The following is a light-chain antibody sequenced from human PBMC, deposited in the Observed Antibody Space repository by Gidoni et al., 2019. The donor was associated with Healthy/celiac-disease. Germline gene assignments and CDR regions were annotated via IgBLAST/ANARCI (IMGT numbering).Light chain of an antibody. CDR1: QTISIW. CDR3: QQYSGEPWT. J-gene: IGKJ1*01. V-gene: IGKV1-5*01. Sequence: DIQMTQSPSTLSASVGDTVTITCRASQTISIWLAWYHQKPGKAPKLLMYDASSLESGVPPRFSGSGSATEFTLTISSLEPDDLATYYCQQYSGEPWTFGQGTKVEI. CDR2: DAS.